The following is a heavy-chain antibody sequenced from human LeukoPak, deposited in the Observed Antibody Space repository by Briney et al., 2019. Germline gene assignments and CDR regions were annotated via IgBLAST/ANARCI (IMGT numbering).Heavy chain of an antibody. J-gene: IGHJ4*02. V-gene: IGHV6-1*01. CDR3: GRETDFGVVTN. CDR1: GDSVSSNGAS. D-gene: IGHD3-3*01. CDR2: TYYRSQQWHS. Sequence: SQTLSLTCAISGDSVSSNGASWNWIRQSPSRDLEWLGRTYYRSQQWHSDYAPSVKGRITLNPDTSKNQFSLQLNSVTPEDTAVYYCGRETDFGVVTNWGQGTLVTVSS.